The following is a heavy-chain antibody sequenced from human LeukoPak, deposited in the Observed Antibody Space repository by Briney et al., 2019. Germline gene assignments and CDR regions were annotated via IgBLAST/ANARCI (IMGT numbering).Heavy chain of an antibody. V-gene: IGHV3-23*01. J-gene: IGHJ4*02. Sequence: VGSLRLSCAASGFTFSSYAMSWVRQAPGKGLEWVSAISGSGGSTYYADSVKGRFTISRDNSKNTLYLQMNSLRADDTAVYYSAKADTIFGVVTPFDYWGQGTLVTVSS. CDR3: AKADTIFGVVTPFDY. CDR2: ISGSGGST. D-gene: IGHD3-3*01. CDR1: GFTFSSYA.